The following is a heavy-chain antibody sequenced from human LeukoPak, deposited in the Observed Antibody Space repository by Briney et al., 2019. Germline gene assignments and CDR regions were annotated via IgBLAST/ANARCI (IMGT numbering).Heavy chain of an antibody. CDR3: AKGPRFSGYEKYYFDY. Sequence: GGSLRLSCAASGFTFSSYAMSWVRQAPGKGLEWVSAISGSGGSTYYADSVKGRFTISRDNSKNTLYLQMNSLRAEDTAVYYCAKGPRFSGYEKYYFDYWGQGTLVTVSS. D-gene: IGHD3-22*01. CDR2: ISGSGGST. CDR1: GFTFSSYA. J-gene: IGHJ4*02. V-gene: IGHV3-23*01.